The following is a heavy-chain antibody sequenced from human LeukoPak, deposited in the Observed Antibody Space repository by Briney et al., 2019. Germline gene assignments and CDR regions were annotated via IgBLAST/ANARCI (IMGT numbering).Heavy chain of an antibody. CDR1: GFTFSSYA. D-gene: IGHD3-22*01. J-gene: IGHJ4*02. Sequence: GGSLRLSCAASGFTFSSYATSWVRQAPGKGLEWVSAISGSGGSAYYADSVKGRFTISRDNSKNTLYLQMNSLRAEDTAVYYCAKDRLYYDSSGEFDYWGQGTLVTVSS. CDR3: AKDRLYYDSSGEFDY. CDR2: ISGSGGSA. V-gene: IGHV3-23*01.